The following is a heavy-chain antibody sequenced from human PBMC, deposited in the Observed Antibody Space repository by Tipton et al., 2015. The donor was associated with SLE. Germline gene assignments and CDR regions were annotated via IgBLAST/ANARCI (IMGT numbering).Heavy chain of an antibody. CDR1: PGSISSSSYY. D-gene: IGHD1-26*01. Sequence: TLSLTCTVSPGSISSSSYYWGWIRQPPGKGLEWIGSVYYSGSTYYNPSLKSRVTISVDTSMNQFSLKLTSVTAADTAVYYCARHKVGARGFDYWGQGILVTVSS. J-gene: IGHJ4*02. CDR2: VYYSGST. V-gene: IGHV4-39*07. CDR3: ARHKVGARGFDY.